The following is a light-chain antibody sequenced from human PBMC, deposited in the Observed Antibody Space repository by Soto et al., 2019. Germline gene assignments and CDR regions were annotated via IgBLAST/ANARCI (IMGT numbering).Light chain of an antibody. CDR1: QSLSSW. Sequence: DIQMTQSPSTLSASVGDRVTITCRASQSLSSWLAWYQQKPGKAPKVLIYDASSLESGVPSRFSGSGSGTEFTLSICSLQPYDFATYYCQQYNSYSSFTFGQGTKLEI. V-gene: IGKV1-5*01. J-gene: IGKJ2*01. CDR3: QQYNSYSSFT. CDR2: DAS.